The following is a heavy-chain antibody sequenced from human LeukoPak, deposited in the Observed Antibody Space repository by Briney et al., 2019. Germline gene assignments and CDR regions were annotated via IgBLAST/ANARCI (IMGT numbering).Heavy chain of an antibody. CDR3: ARGRVVPVDRHYYGMDV. CDR2: IYPGDSDT. D-gene: IGHD2-2*01. CDR1: GYSSTSYW. Sequence: GESLKISCKGSGYSSTSYWIGWVRQMPRKGLEWMGIIYPGDSDTRYSPSFQGQVTISADKSISTAYLQWSSLKASDTAMYYCARGRVVPVDRHYYGMDVWGQGTTVTVSS. V-gene: IGHV5-51*01. J-gene: IGHJ6*02.